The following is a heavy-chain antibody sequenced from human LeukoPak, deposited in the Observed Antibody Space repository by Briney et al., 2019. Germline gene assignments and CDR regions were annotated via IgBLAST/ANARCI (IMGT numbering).Heavy chain of an antibody. CDR2: ISAYNGNT. J-gene: IGHJ3*02. V-gene: IGHV1-18*01. CDR3: ARDLAHGYSYGYSAFDI. D-gene: IGHD5-18*01. CDR1: GYTFTSYG. Sequence: ASVKVSCTASGYTFTSYGISWVRRAPGQGLEWMGWISAYNGNTNYAQKLQGRVTMTTDTSTSTAYMELRSLRSDDTAVYYCARDLAHGYSYGYSAFDIWGQGTMVTVSS.